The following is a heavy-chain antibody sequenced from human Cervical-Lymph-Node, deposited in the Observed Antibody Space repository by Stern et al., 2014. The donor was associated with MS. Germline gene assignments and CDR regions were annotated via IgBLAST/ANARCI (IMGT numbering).Heavy chain of an antibody. V-gene: IGHV5-51*01. J-gene: IGHJ4*02. CDR3: ARHVQGFDY. CDR2: IYPYDSDT. CDR1: GYSFTIYY. Sequence: EVQLVQSGAEVKKPGESLKISCKLSGYSFTIYYIAWVRQMPGKGLEWMGVIYPYDSDTTYSPYFQGQVTISADKSIPAAYLQWSSLRASDSAMYYCARHVQGFDYWGQGTLVTVSS.